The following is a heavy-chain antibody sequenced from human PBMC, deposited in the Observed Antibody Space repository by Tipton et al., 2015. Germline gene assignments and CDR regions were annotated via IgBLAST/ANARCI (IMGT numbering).Heavy chain of an antibody. CDR1: GFTFSSYN. V-gene: IGHV3-21*04. Sequence: SLRLSCATSGFTFSSYNMNWVRQAPGKGLEWVSSISGYGSYIYFADSVKGRFITSRDNAKNSMSLQMNSLRAEDTAVYYCARDILNDFCSGWPEEYWGQGTLVTVSS. D-gene: IGHD3-3*01. CDR2: ISGYGSYI. CDR3: ARDILNDFCSGWPEEY. J-gene: IGHJ4*02.